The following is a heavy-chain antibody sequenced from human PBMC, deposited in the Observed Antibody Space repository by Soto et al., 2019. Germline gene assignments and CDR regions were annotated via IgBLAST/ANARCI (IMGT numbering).Heavy chain of an antibody. V-gene: IGHV3-49*03. D-gene: IGHD1-1*01. Sequence: EVQLVESGGGLVQPGRSLRLSCTASGFTFGDYAMSWFRQAPGKGLEWVGFIRSKAYGGTTEYAASVKGRFTISREDSKSIAYLQMNSLKTEDTAVYYCTREGQRWLQLLTGYWGQGTLVTVSS. CDR1: GFTFGDYA. J-gene: IGHJ4*02. CDR2: IRSKAYGGTT. CDR3: TREGQRWLQLLTGY.